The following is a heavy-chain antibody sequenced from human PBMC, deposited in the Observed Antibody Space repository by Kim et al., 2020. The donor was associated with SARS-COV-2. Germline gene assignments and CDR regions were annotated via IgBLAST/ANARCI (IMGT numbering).Heavy chain of an antibody. CDR3: ARGRGVRQWAATYYFDY. CDR2: INHSGST. Sequence: SETLSLTCAVYGGSFSGYYWSWIRQPPGKGLEWIGEINHSGSTNYNPSLKSRVTISVDTSKNQFSLKLSSVTAADTAVYYCARGRGVRQWAATYYFDYWGQGTLVTVSS. V-gene: IGHV4-34*01. J-gene: IGHJ4*02. D-gene: IGHD2-8*01. CDR1: GGSFSGYY.